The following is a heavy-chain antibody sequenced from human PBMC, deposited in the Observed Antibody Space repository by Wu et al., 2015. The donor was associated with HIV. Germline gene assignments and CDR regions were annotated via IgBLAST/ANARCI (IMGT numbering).Heavy chain of an antibody. D-gene: IGHD3-22*01. CDR3: ATDSPHYYDSSGPNWFDP. CDR2: FDPEDGET. CDR1: GYTLTELS. V-gene: IGHV1-24*01. J-gene: IGHJ5*02. Sequence: VQLVQSGAEVKKPGASVKVSCKVSGYTLTELSMHWVRQAPGKGLEWMGGFDPEDGETIYAQKFQGRVTMTEDTSTDTAYMELSSLRSEDTAVYYCATDSPHYYDSSGPNWFDPWGQGTLVTVSS.